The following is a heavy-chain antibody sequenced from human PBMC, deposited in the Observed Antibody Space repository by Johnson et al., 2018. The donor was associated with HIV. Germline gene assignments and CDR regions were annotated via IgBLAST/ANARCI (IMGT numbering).Heavy chain of an antibody. CDR2: IYSGGST. J-gene: IGHJ3*02. D-gene: IGHD1-14*01. Sequence: VQLVESGGGVVRPGGSLRLSCAASGFTFDDYGMSWVRQAPGKGLEWVSVIYSGGSTYYADSVKGRFTISRDNAKNSLYLQMNSMRAEDTAVYYCARDISAMGDAFDIWGQGTMVTVSS. V-gene: IGHV3-20*04. CDR1: GFTFDDYG. CDR3: ARDISAMGDAFDI.